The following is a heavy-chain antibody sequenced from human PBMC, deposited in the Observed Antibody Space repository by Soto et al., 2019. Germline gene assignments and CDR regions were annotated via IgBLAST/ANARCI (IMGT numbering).Heavy chain of an antibody. J-gene: IGHJ4*02. V-gene: IGHV4-30-4*01. D-gene: IGHD6-6*01. CDR2: IYYIGIT. CDR1: GGSISSDDYY. CDR3: ARDRSNSPDYFDY. Sequence: SETLSLTCTVSGGSISSDDYYWSWIRQAPGKGLEWIGHIYYIGITDYNPSLKSRLTISIDTPKNQFSLELTSVSAADTAVYYCARDRSNSPDYFDYWGQGTLVTVSS.